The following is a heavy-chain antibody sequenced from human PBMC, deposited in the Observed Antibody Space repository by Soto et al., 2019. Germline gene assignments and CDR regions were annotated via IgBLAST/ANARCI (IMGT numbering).Heavy chain of an antibody. CDR3: ARGYCSSTSCYEVHWFDP. CDR1: GGSISSGGYY. V-gene: IGHV4-31*03. D-gene: IGHD2-2*01. CDR2: IYYSGST. J-gene: IGHJ5*02. Sequence: SETLSLTCTVSGGSISSGGYYWSWIRQHPGKGLEWIGYIYYSGSTYYNPSLKSRVSISVDTSKNQFSLKLSSVTAADTAVYYCARGYCSSTSCYEVHWFDPWGQGTLVTVSS.